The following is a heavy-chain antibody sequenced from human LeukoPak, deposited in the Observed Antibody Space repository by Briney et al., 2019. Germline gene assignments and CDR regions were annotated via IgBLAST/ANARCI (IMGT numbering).Heavy chain of an antibody. J-gene: IGHJ4*02. CDR1: GGSIGSRSYY. CDR3: ASRRGYYDSSGYYFRLDFDY. V-gene: IGHV4-39*07. CDR2: IYYSGST. D-gene: IGHD3-22*01. Sequence: SETLSLTCTVSGGSIGSRSYYWAWIRQPPGKGLEWIGSIYYSGSTYYNPSLKSRVTISVDTSKNQSSLKLSSVTAADTAVYYCASRRGYYDSSGYYFRLDFDYWGQGTLVTVSS.